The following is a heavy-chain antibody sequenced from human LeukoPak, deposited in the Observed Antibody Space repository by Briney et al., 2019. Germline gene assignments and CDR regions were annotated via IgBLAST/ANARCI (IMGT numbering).Heavy chain of an antibody. CDR1: GGSISSSGYY. CDR3: ARPPQTKRGHCGGDCYSAHWYFDL. V-gene: IGHV4-39*07. CDR2: IYYSGST. J-gene: IGHJ2*01. Sequence: PSETLSLTCTVSGGSISSSGYYWGWVRQPPGKGLEWIGSIYYSGSTYYNPSLKSRVTISVDASKNQFSLKLSSVTAADTAVYYCARPPQTKRGHCGGDCYSAHWYFDLWGRGTLVTVSS. D-gene: IGHD2-21*02.